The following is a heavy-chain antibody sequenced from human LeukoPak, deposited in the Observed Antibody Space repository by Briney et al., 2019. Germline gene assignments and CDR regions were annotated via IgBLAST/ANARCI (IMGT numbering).Heavy chain of an antibody. Sequence: PSETLSLTCAVYGGSFSGYYWSWIRQPPGKGLEWIAEINHSGSTNYNPSLKSRVTISVDTSKNQFSLKLSSVTAADTAVYYCVRKGRQQLSTWGQGTLVTVSS. CDR2: INHSGST. J-gene: IGHJ5*02. CDR1: GGSFSGYY. D-gene: IGHD6-13*01. V-gene: IGHV4-34*01. CDR3: VRKGRQQLST.